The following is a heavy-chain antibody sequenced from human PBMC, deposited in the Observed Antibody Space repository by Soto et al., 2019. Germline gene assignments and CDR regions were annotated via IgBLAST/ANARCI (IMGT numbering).Heavy chain of an antibody. V-gene: IGHV3-23*01. J-gene: IGHJ4*02. Sequence: PGGSLRLSCAASGFTFSSYAMSWVRQAPGKGLEWVSAISGSGGSTYYADSVKGRFTISRDNSKNTLYLQMNSLRAEDTAVYYCAKDLNFGSITIFGMFDYWGQGTLVTVSS. CDR3: AKDLNFGSITIFGMFDY. CDR1: GFTFSSYA. CDR2: ISGSGGST. D-gene: IGHD3-3*01.